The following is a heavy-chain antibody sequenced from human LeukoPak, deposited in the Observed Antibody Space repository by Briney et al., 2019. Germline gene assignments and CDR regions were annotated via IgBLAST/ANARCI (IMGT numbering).Heavy chain of an antibody. J-gene: IGHJ4*02. D-gene: IGHD3-10*01. CDR3: ARDYYNYFDY. Sequence: PGGSLRLSCAASGITFSSHWMSWVRQAPGKGLEWVANIKQDGSEKYYVDSVKGRFTISRDNGKNSLYLQMNSLRAEDTAVYYCARDYYNYFDYWGQGTLVTVYS. CDR1: GITFSSHW. V-gene: IGHV3-7*01. CDR2: IKQDGSEK.